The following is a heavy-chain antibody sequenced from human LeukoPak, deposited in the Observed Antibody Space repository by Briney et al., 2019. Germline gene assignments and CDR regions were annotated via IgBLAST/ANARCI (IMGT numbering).Heavy chain of an antibody. CDR1: GFTFSSHW. V-gene: IGHV3-7*01. Sequence: GGSLRLSYAASGFTFSSHWMSWVRQAPGKGLEWVANIKKDGSEKYYVDAVKGRFTISRDNAKTSLYLQMNSLRAEDTAVYYCARDLPGIAGYTYGRGIDYWGQGTLVTVSS. CDR2: IKKDGSEK. J-gene: IGHJ4*02. CDR3: ARDLPGIAGYTYGRGIDY. D-gene: IGHD5-18*01.